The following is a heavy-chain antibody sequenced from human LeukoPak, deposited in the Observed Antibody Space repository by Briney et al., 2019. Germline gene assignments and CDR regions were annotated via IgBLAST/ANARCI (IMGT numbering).Heavy chain of an antibody. J-gene: IGHJ4*02. CDR2: ISSSGSTI. CDR1: GFTFSDYH. Sequence: GGSLSLSWAASGFTFSDYHMSWIRQAPGKGLEWVSYISSSGSTIYYADSVKGRFTISRDNAKNSLYLQMNSLRAEDTAVYYCAREPVYSSGWYDYWGQGTLVTVSS. CDR3: AREPVYSSGWYDY. D-gene: IGHD6-19*01. V-gene: IGHV3-11*04.